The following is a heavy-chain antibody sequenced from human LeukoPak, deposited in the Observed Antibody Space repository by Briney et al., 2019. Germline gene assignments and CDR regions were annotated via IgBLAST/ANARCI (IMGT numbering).Heavy chain of an antibody. CDR2: IYYSGNT. CDR3: ARHFYSYYYYYMDV. V-gene: IGHV4-39*01. CDR1: GGSMSTTSY. D-gene: IGHD2-15*01. Sequence: SETLSLTCAVSGGSMSTTSYCGWIRQSPGKGLEWIGSIYYSGNTYYNPSLKSRVTISVDTSKNQFSLNLNSVTAADSAVYYCARHFYSYYYYYMDVWDKGTTVTVSS. J-gene: IGHJ6*03.